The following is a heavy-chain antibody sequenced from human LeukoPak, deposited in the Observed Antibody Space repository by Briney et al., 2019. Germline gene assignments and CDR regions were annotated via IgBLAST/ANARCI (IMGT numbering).Heavy chain of an antibody. V-gene: IGHV4-38-2*02. CDR3: ARVCSSTNFYDD. CDR2: IYRSGST. D-gene: IGHD2-2*01. CDR1: GYSMSSGCY. Sequence: SETLSLTCTVSGYSMSSGCYWGWIRQPPGKGLEWIGSIYRSGSTYYNPSLKSRVTISVDTSKNQFSLKLTSVTAADTAVYYCARVCSSTNFYDDWGQGTLVTVSS. J-gene: IGHJ4*02.